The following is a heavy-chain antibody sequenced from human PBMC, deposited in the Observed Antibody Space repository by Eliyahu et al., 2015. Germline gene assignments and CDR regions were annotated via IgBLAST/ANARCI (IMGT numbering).Heavy chain of an antibody. V-gene: IGHV3-15*01. D-gene: IGHD6-19*01. J-gene: IGHJ4*02. CDR1: GLTXSNAD. CDR3: ATTRGIGWPFYFDY. Sequence: EVRLVESGGGLVEPGGXXRLSCAASGLTXSNADMXWLXQAPGRGLGWAGXIKRKIEGGTTDYGAPVKGRFTMSRDDSKNTLYLEMNSLKAEDTAVYYCATTRGIGWPFYFDYWGQGTLATVSS. CDR2: IKRKIEGGTT.